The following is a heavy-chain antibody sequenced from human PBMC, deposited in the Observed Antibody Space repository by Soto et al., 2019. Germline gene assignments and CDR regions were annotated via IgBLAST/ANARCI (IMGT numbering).Heavy chain of an antibody. CDR1: GYTFTSYY. D-gene: IGHD5-18*01. J-gene: IGHJ4*02. CDR2: INPSDGDT. Sequence: GASVKVSCKASGYTFTSYYVHWVRQAPGQGLEWMGIINPSDGDTSYAQKLQGRVTMTRDTSTSTVYMELSSLRSEDTAVYYCARDLVTDGTTFDYWGQGTLVTVSS. V-gene: IGHV1-46*01. CDR3: ARDLVTDGTTFDY.